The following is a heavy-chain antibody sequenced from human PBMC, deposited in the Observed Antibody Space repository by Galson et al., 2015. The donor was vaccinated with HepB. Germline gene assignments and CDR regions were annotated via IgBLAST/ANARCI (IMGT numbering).Heavy chain of an antibody. CDR1: GFTFSSYA. J-gene: IGHJ4*02. V-gene: IGHV3-30-3*01. CDR3: ARDRTNSHYVDY. Sequence: SLRLSCAASGFTFSSYAMHWVRRAPGKGLEWVAVISYDGSNKYYADSVKGRFTISRDNSKNTLYLQMNSLRAEDTAIYYCARDRTNSHYVDYWGQGTLVTVSS. CDR2: ISYDGSNK. D-gene: IGHD3-10*02.